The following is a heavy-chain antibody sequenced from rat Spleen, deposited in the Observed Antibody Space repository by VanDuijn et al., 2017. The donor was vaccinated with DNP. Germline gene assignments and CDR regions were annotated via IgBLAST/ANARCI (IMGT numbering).Heavy chain of an antibody. CDR1: GFTFSNYY. Sequence: EVQLVESGGGLVQPGRSMKLSCAASGFTFSNYYMAWVRQAPTKGLEWVAAISPGGGNTYYRDSVKGRFTISRDNAKSTLYLQMNSLRSEDMATYYCARHVLPLRIWDYWGQGVMVTVSS. CDR3: ARHVLPLRIWDY. V-gene: IGHV5-25*01. CDR2: ISPGGGNT. D-gene: IGHD1-6*01. J-gene: IGHJ2*01.